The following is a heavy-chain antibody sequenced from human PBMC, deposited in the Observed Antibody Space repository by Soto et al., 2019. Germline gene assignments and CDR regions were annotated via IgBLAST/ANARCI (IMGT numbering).Heavy chain of an antibody. D-gene: IGHD6-6*01. Sequence: GGSLRLSCAASGFTFSSYSMNWVRQAPGKGLEWVSYISSSSSTIYYADSVKGRFTISRDNAKNSLYLQMNSLRAEDTAVYYCARDSEQVYSSSSGDYYYYYYMDVWGKGTTVTVSS. CDR1: GFTFSSYS. J-gene: IGHJ6*03. CDR2: ISSSSSTI. V-gene: IGHV3-48*01. CDR3: ARDSEQVYSSSSGDYYYYYYMDV.